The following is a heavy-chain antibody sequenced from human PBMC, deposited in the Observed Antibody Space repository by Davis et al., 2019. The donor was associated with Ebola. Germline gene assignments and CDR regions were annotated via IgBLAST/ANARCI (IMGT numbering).Heavy chain of an antibody. Sequence: SVKVSCKASGGTFSSYAISWVRQAPGQGLEWMGGIIPIFGTANYAQKFQGRVTITADESTSTAYMELSSLRAEDTAVYYCAKEPAAGFQYYFDYWGQGTLVTVSS. J-gene: IGHJ4*02. V-gene: IGHV1-69*13. D-gene: IGHD6-13*01. CDR3: AKEPAAGFQYYFDY. CDR1: GGTFSSYA. CDR2: IIPIFGTA.